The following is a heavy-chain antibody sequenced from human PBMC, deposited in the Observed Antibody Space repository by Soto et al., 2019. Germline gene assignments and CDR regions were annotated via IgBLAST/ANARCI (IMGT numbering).Heavy chain of an antibody. Sequence: PGGSLRLSCAASGFTFSSYGMHWVRQAPGKGLEWVAVIWYDGSNKYYADSVKGRFTISRDNSKNTLYLQMNSLRAEDTAVYYCARDLLRGYSYGYTGKIGFDYWGQGTLVTVSS. V-gene: IGHV3-33*01. D-gene: IGHD5-18*01. CDR3: ARDLLRGYSYGYTGKIGFDY. J-gene: IGHJ4*02. CDR1: GFTFSSYG. CDR2: IWYDGSNK.